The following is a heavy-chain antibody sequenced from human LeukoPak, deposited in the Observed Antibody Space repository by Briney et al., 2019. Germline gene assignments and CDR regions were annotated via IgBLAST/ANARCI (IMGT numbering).Heavy chain of an antibody. CDR1: GYTFTYYY. V-gene: IGHV1-2*02. Sequence: ASVKVSCKASGYTFTYYYMHWVRQAPGQGIEWMGWINPNDGDTNYAQKFQGRVTMTRDTSISTAHMEVSRLRSDDTAVYYCARANFLYCSSSTCLFDYWGQGTLVTASS. D-gene: IGHD2-2*01. J-gene: IGHJ4*02. CDR3: ARANFLYCSSSTCLFDY. CDR2: INPNDGDT.